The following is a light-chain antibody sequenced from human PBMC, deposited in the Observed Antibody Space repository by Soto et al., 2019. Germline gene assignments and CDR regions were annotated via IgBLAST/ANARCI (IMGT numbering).Light chain of an antibody. CDR2: DAS. CDR1: QTISSW. CDR3: QQYENLVT. J-gene: IGKJ3*01. Sequence: IKFNQSPSFLSASVGDRVTITFRASQTISSWLAWYQQKPGTAPKLLIYDASNLETGVPSRFRVGGSGTDFSFSISSLPPEDIATYYCQQYENLVTFCQGTKVD. V-gene: IGKV1-33*01.